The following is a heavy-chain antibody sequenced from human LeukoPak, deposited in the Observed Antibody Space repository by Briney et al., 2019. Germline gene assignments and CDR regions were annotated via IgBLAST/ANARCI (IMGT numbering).Heavy chain of an antibody. D-gene: IGHD6-13*01. CDR1: GFTVSSNY. V-gene: IGHV3-66*01. Sequence: GGSLRLSCAASGFTVSSNYMSWARQAPGKGLEWVSVIYSGGSTYYADSVKGRFTISRDNSKNTLYLQMNSLRAEDTAVYYCARAGIAAAGMSGWGQGTLVTVSS. CDR3: ARAGIAAAGMSG. J-gene: IGHJ4*02. CDR2: IYSGGST.